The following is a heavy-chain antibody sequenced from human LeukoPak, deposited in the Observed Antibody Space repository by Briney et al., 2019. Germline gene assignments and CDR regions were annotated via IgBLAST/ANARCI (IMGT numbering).Heavy chain of an antibody. CDR2: IYYSGST. CDR1: GGSISSYY. CDR3: ARQLLTSNWFDP. J-gene: IGHJ5*02. D-gene: IGHD2/OR15-2a*01. Sequence: PSETLSLTCTVSGGSISSYYWSWIRQPPGKGLEWIGYIYYSGSTNYNPSLKSRVTMSVDTSKNQFSLKLSSVTAADTAVYYCARQLLTSNWFDPWGQGTLVTVSS. V-gene: IGHV4-59*08.